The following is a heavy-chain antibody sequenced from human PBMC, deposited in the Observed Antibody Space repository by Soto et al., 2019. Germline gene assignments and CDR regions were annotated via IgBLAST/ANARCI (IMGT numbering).Heavy chain of an antibody. J-gene: IGHJ4*02. CDR1: GYSFTSYW. CDR3: ARRTFSGYDSGYFDY. Sequence: LGESLKISCKGSGYSFTSYWIGWVRQMPGKGLEWMGIIYPGDSDTRYSPSFQGQVTISADKSISTAYLQWSSLKASDTAMYYFARRTFSGYDSGYFDYWGQGTLVTVSS. D-gene: IGHD5-12*01. CDR2: IYPGDSDT. V-gene: IGHV5-51*01.